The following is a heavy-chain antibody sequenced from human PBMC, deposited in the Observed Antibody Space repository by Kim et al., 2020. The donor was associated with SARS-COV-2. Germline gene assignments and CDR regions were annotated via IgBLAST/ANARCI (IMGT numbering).Heavy chain of an antibody. J-gene: IGHJ4*02. CDR3: ASLGFTTGGGFDY. D-gene: IGHD1-26*01. V-gene: IGHV4-59*08. Sequence: SETLSLTCTVSGGSISSYYWSWIRQPPGKGLEWIGYIYYSGSTNYNPSLKSRVTISVDTSKNQFSLKLSSVTAADTAVYYCASLGFTTGGGFDYWGQGTLVTVSS. CDR1: GGSISSYY. CDR2: IYYSGST.